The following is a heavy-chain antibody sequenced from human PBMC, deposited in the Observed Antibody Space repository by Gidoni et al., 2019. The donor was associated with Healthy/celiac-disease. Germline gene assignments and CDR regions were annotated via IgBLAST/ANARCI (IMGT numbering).Heavy chain of an antibody. J-gene: IGHJ4*02. CDR2: IYYSGST. V-gene: IGHV4-31*03. CDR1: GGSISRGGYY. D-gene: IGHD3-22*01. CDR3: ARGYYYDSSGYYWDY. Sequence: QVQLQESGPGLVKPSQTLSLTCTVSGGSISRGGYYWSWIRQHPGKGLEWIGYIYYSGSTYYNPSLKSRVTISVDTSKNQFSLKLSSVTAADTAVYYCARGYYYDSSGYYWDYWGQGTLVTVSS.